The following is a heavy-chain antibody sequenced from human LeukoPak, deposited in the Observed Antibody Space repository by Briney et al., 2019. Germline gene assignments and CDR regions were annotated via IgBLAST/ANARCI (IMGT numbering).Heavy chain of an antibody. V-gene: IGHV4-39*07. CDR2: IYYSGST. CDR1: GGSISSSSYY. D-gene: IGHD2-15*01. Sequence: SETLSLTCTVSGGSISSSSYYWGWIRQPPGKGLEWIGSIYYSGSTHYNPSPKSRVTISVDTSKNQFSLRLSSVTAADTAVYYCARERREQLLPPYTRLVNYLDYWGQGTLVTVSS. J-gene: IGHJ4*02. CDR3: ARERREQLLPPYTRLVNYLDY.